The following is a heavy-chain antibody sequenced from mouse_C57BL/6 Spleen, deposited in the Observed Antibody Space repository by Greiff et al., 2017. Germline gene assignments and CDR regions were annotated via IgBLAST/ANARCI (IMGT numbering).Heavy chain of an antibody. V-gene: IGHV1-42*01. D-gene: IGHD2-1*01. CDR3: ASTKFAY. Sequence: VQLQQSGPELVKPGASVKISCKASGYSFTGYYMNWVKQSPEKSLEWIGEINPSTGGTTYNQKFKAKATLTVDKSSSTAYMQLKGLTSEDSAVYYCASTKFAYWGQGTLVTVSA. CDR1: GYSFTGYY. CDR2: INPSTGGT. J-gene: IGHJ3*01.